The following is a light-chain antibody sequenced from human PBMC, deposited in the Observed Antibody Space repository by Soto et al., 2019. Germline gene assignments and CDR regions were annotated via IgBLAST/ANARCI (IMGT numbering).Light chain of an antibody. V-gene: IGLV1-47*01. CDR1: SSNIGSNY. Sequence: QAVVTQPPSASGTPGQRVTISCSGSSSNIGSNYLYWYQQLPGTAPKLLIYRNNQRPPGVPDRFSGSKSGTSASLAISGLRSEDEADYYCAAWDDSLSGHVVFGGGTKLTVL. CDR3: AAWDDSLSGHVV. CDR2: RNN. J-gene: IGLJ2*01.